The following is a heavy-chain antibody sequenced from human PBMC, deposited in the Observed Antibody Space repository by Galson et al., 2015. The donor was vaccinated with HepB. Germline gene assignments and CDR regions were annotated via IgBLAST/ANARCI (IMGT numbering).Heavy chain of an antibody. V-gene: IGHV7-4-1*02. CDR1: GYTFTSYA. J-gene: IGHJ4*02. CDR3: ARDEVSEMATIAHY. Sequence: SVKVSCKASGYTFTSYAMNWVRQAPGQGLEWMGWINTNTGNPTYAQGFTGRFVFSLDTSVSTAYLQISSLKAEDTAVYYCARDEVSEMATIAHYWGQGTLVTVSS. CDR2: INTNTGNP. D-gene: IGHD5-24*01.